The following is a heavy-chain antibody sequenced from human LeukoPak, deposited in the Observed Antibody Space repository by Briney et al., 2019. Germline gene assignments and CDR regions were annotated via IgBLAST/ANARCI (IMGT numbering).Heavy chain of an antibody. CDR1: GGSISSYY. Sequence: PSETLSLTCTVSGGSISSYYWSWIRQPPGKGLEWIGYIYYSGSTDYNPSLKSRVTISVDTSKNQVSLNLSFVAAADTAMYYCVRGSGGDGSGSLWGQGTLVTVSS. CDR3: VRGSGGDGSGSL. D-gene: IGHD3-10*01. J-gene: IGHJ4*02. V-gene: IGHV4-59*01. CDR2: IYYSGST.